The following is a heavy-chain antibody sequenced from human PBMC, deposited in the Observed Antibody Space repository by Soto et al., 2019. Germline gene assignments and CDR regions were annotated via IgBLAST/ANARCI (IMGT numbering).Heavy chain of an antibody. V-gene: IGHV4-59*01. CDR1: GVSLTSYY. J-gene: IGHJ4*02. Sequence: PSETPSLTCSVSGVSLTSYYWSWIWQTPGKTLEWIGCIFYNGTTNYNPSLKSRVTISLDMSKNQFSLKLKSVSAEDTARYYCTRGNWTHRYWGPATLGT. CDR2: IFYNGTT. CDR3: TRGNWTHRY. D-gene: IGHD1-1*01.